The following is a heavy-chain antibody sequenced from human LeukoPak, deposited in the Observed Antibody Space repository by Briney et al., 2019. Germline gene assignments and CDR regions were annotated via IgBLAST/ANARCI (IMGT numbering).Heavy chain of an antibody. D-gene: IGHD7-27*01. Sequence: GGSLRLSCAASGFTFSNHSISWVRRAPGKWLEWVSTISGSGDSTYYADSVKGRFTISGDNSKNTLYLQMNSLRAEDTAVYYCARRGPNWGFFDYWGRGTLVTVSS. J-gene: IGHJ4*02. CDR3: ARRGPNWGFFDY. CDR2: ISGSGDST. V-gene: IGHV3-23*01. CDR1: GFTFSNHS.